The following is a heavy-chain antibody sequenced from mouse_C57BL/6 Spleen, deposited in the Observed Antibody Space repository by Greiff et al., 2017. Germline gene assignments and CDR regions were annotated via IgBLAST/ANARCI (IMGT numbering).Heavy chain of an antibody. CDR3: ARDQGDLYYDDGAAWFAD. D-gene: IGHD2-4*01. V-gene: IGHV5-4*01. J-gene: IGHJ3*01. Sequence: EVHLVESGGGLVKPGGSLKLSCAASGFTFSSYAMSWVRQTPEKRLEWVATISDGGSYTYYPDNVKGRFNISRDNAKNNLYLQMSHRKSEDTAMYYCARDQGDLYYDDGAAWFADWGQGTLVTVSA. CDR1: GFTFSSYA. CDR2: ISDGGSYT.